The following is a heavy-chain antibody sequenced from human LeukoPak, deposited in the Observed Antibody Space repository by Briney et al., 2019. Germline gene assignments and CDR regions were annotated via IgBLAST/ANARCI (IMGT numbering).Heavy chain of an antibody. D-gene: IGHD2-15*01. CDR3: VRCSGGNCYGTNYFEH. V-gene: IGHV1-18*04. CDR2: ISSSNGNT. J-gene: IGHJ4*02. Sequence: GASVKVSCKTSGYAFTSHAITWVRQVPGRGLEWLGWISSSNGNTNYARNVRGRVTMTTDASTSTAYMELRNLRSDDTAIYYCVRCSGGNCYGTNYFEHWGRGTLVSVSS. CDR1: GYAFTSHA.